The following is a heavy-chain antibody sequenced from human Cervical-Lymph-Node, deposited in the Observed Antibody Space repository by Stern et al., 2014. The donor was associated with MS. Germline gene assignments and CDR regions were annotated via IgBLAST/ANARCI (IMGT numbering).Heavy chain of an antibody. Sequence: QMQLGQSGAAVKKPGASVKVSCKASGYPFTSCGISWVRQAPGPGLEWMGLISAYKGNANYAQKLQGRFTMTTDTSTSTAYMELRSLRSDDTAVYYCARGLLGSENAFDIWGQGTMVTVSS. D-gene: IGHD2-15*01. J-gene: IGHJ3*02. CDR3: ARGLLGSENAFDI. V-gene: IGHV1-18*01. CDR1: GYPFTSCG. CDR2: ISAYKGNA.